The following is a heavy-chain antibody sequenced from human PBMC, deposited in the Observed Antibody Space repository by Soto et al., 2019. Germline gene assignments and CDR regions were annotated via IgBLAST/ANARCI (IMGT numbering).Heavy chain of an antibody. CDR2: IYPGDSDT. CDR1: GYSFTSYW. Sequence: RGESLKISCKGSGYSFTSYWIGWVRQTPGKGLEWMGIIYPGDSDTRYSPSFQGQVTISADKSISTAYLQWSSLKASDTAMYYCARQLNWNDVYAFDIWGQGTMVTVSS. D-gene: IGHD1-1*01. J-gene: IGHJ3*02. CDR3: ARQLNWNDVYAFDI. V-gene: IGHV5-51*01.